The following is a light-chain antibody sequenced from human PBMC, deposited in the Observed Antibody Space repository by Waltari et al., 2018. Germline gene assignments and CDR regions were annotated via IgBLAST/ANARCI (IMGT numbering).Light chain of an antibody. CDR2: EVS. CDR3: SSKGGSNNLV. J-gene: IGLJ3*02. V-gene: IGLV2-8*01. CDR1: GSDVGSYTS. Sequence: QSALTQPPSASGSPGQSVPISRTRTGSDVGSYTSASWFQHHPGKAPKLIIYEVSKRPSGVPVRFSASKSGNAASLTVSGLQAEDEADYYCSSKGGSNNLVFGGGTKLTVL.